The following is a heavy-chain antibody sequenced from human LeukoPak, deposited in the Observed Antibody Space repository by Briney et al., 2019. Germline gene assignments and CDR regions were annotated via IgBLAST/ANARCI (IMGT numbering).Heavy chain of an antibody. CDR2: IYYSGST. J-gene: IGHJ5*02. D-gene: IGHD3-10*01. CDR1: GGSISSYC. Sequence: SETLSLTCTVSGGSISSYCWSWVRQPPGKGLEWIGYIYYSGSTNYNPSLKSRVTISVDTSKNQFSLKLSSVTAADTAVYYCAKQAGIKERNNWFDPWGQGTLVTVSS. CDR3: AKQAGIKERNNWFDP. V-gene: IGHV4-59*08.